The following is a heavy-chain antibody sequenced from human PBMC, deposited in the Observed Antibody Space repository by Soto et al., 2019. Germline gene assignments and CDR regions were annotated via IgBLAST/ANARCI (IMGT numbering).Heavy chain of an antibody. CDR2: TYYRSKWYN. V-gene: IGHV6-1*01. CDR3: ARESGSWYLDY. Sequence: PXQTLSLTSAISGDTVSRNSAACNWVRQSPSRGLEWLGRTYYRSKWYNDYAVSVKSRITINPDTSKNQLSLQLNSVTPEDTAVYYCARESGSWYLDYWGQGTLVTVSS. D-gene: IGHD6-13*01. J-gene: IGHJ4*02. CDR1: GDTVSRNSAA.